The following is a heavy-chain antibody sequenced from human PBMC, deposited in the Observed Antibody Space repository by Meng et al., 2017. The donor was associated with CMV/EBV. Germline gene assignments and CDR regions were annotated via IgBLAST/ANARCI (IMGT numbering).Heavy chain of an antibody. CDR3: ARLGGVTIFGVVIPNWFDP. CDR1: GGSISSYY. J-gene: IGHJ5*02. V-gene: IGHV4-59*01. CDR2: IYYSGST. D-gene: IGHD3-3*01. Sequence: ESLKISCTVSGGSISSYYWSWIRQPPGKGLEWIGYIYYSGSTNYNPSLKSRVTISVDTSKNQFSLKLSSVTAADTAVYYCARLGGVTIFGVVIPNWFDPWGQGTLVPSPQ.